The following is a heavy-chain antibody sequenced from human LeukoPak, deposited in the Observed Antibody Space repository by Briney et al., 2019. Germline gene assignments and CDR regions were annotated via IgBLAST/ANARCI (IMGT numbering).Heavy chain of an antibody. D-gene: IGHD3-22*01. J-gene: IGHJ4*02. CDR2: ISGSGGST. CDR3: AKGLDSSGYYGGDY. CDR1: GFTFSSYA. V-gene: IGHV3-23*01. Sequence: GGSLRLSCAASGFTFSSYAMSWVRQAPGKGLEWVSAISGSGGSTYYADSVKGRFTISRDNSKNTLYLQMNSLRAEDTAVCYCAKGLDSSGYYGGDYWGQGTLVTVSS.